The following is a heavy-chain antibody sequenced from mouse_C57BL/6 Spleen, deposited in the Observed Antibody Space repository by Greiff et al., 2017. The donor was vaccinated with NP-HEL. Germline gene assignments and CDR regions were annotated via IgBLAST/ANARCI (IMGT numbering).Heavy chain of an antibody. D-gene: IGHD1-1*01. J-gene: IGHJ4*01. V-gene: IGHV14-1*01. CDR2: IDPEDGDT. Sequence: EVQLQQSGAELVRPGASVKLSCTASGFNIKDYYMHWVKQRPEQGLEWIGRIDPEDGDTEYAPKFQGKATMTADTSSNTAYLQLSSLTSEDTSVYYCPTRLTTVVADYAMDYWGQGTSVTVSS. CDR3: PTRLTTVVADYAMDY. CDR1: GFNIKDYY.